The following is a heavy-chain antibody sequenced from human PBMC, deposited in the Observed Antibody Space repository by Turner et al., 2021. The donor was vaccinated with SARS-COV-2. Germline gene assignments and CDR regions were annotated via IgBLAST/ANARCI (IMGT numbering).Heavy chain of an antibody. CDR3: ARGRGGGGSSNNWFDP. D-gene: IGHD2-15*01. V-gene: IGHV4-59*01. CDR2: IYYSGST. CDR1: GGSISSYY. Sequence: QVQLQESGPGLVKPSETLSLTCTVSGGSISSYYWSWIRQPPGKGLEWIGYIYYSGSTNYNPSLKSRVSISVDTSKNQFSLKLTSVTAAETAVYYCARGRGGGGSSNNWFDPWGQGTLVIVSS. J-gene: IGHJ5*02.